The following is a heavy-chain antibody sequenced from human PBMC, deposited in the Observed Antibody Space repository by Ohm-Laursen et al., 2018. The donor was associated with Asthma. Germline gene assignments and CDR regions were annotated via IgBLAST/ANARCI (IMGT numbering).Heavy chain of an antibody. CDR2: IKPDGSQT. CDR1: GFTFSGSW. Sequence: GSLRLSCSASGFTFSGSWMIWVRQTPGKGLQWLAFIKPDGSQTYYADSLEGRFSISRDNSKNSLYLQMSSLRGEDTAIYYCATLSWYASNYWGQGTLVTVSS. D-gene: IGHD2-2*01. J-gene: IGHJ4*02. V-gene: IGHV3-7*01. CDR3: ATLSWYASNY.